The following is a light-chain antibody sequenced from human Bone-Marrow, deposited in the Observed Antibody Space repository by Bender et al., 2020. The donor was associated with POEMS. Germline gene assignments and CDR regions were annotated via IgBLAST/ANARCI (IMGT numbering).Light chain of an antibody. Sequence: QSALTQPASVSGSPGQSITISCTRASSDVGGYHYVSWYQHHPGKAPKLIIFDVTNRPSGVSNRFSGSKSGDTASLTISGLQAEDEADYYCCSYAGSSTYVFGTGTKVTVL. CDR2: DVT. CDR3: CSYAGSSTYV. V-gene: IGLV2-14*03. J-gene: IGLJ1*01. CDR1: SSDVGGYHY.